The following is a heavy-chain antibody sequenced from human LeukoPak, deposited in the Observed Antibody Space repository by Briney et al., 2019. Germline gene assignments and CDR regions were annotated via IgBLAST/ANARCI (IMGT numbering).Heavy chain of an antibody. J-gene: IGHJ4*02. D-gene: IGHD6-13*01. CDR3: EKDRSSSARED. CDR2: ISGYNGNT. V-gene: IGHV1-18*01. Sequence: GASVKVSCKTSGFTFTSYGISWVRQAPGQGLEWVGWISGYNGNTNYAQKFRDRLTMTTDTSTTTAYMELTSLRSDDTAVYYCEKDRSSSAREDWGQGTLVTVSS. CDR1: GFTFTSYG.